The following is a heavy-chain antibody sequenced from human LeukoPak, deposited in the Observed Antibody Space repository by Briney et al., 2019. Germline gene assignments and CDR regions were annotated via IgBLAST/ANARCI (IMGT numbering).Heavy chain of an antibody. J-gene: IGHJ4*02. CDR2: ISYDGSNK. CDR1: GFTFSSYG. Sequence: PGGSLRLSCAASGFTFSSYGMHWVRQAPGKGLEWVAVISYDGSNKYYADSVKGRFTISRDNSKNTLYLQMNSLRAEDTAVYYCAKDSPEGSDDYWGQGTLVTVSS. D-gene: IGHD6-19*01. V-gene: IGHV3-30*18. CDR3: AKDSPEGSDDY.